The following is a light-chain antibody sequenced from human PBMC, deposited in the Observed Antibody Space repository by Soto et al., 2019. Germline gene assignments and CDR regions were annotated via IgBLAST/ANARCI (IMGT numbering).Light chain of an antibody. CDR3: SSYTTSNTRQIV. J-gene: IGLJ1*01. V-gene: IGLV2-14*03. CDR1: TSDLCGYNY. CDR2: DVS. Sequence: QAVLTQPASVSGAPGQWIPISCTGTTSDLCGYNYVSWYQHHPGKAPKLMIYDVSNRPSGVSNRFSGSKSGNTASLTISGLQPEDEADYYCSSYTTSNTRQIVFGTGTKVTVL.